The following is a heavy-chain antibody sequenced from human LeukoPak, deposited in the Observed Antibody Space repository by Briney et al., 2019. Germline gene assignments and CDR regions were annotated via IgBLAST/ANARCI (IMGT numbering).Heavy chain of an antibody. CDR2: IIPIFGTA. J-gene: IGHJ6*03. V-gene: IGHV1-69*13. CDR3: ARAAIHVDIVATINDYYYYMDV. Sequence: SVKVSCKASGYTFTNYAMNWVRQAPGQGLEWMGGIIPIFGTANYAQKFQGRVTITADESTSTAYIELSSLRSEDTAVYYCARAAIHVDIVATINDYYYYMDVWGKGTTVTISS. CDR1: GYTFTNYA. D-gene: IGHD5-12*01.